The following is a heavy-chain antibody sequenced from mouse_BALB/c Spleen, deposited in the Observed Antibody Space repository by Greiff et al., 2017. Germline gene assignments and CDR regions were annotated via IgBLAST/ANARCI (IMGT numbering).Heavy chain of an antibody. V-gene: IGHV1-4*01. CDR2: INPSSGYT. CDR3: ARSATGTAGFDY. Sequence: LQESGAELARPGASVKMSCKASGYTFTSYTMHWVKQRPGQGLEWIGYINPSSGYTNYNQKFKDKATLTADKSSSTAYMQLSSLTSEDSAVYYCARSATGTAGFDYWGQGTTLTVSS. J-gene: IGHJ2*01. D-gene: IGHD4-1*02. CDR1: GYTFTSYT.